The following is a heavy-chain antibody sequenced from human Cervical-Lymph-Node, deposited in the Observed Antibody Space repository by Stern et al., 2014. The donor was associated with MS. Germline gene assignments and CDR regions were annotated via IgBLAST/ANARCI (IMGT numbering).Heavy chain of an antibody. J-gene: IGHJ6*02. CDR2: IIPFFGTA. CDR3: ATRDMATVTNYYYGMDV. V-gene: IGHV1-69*01. CDR1: GGTFSSYA. D-gene: IGHD5-24*01. Sequence: VQLVESGAEVKKPGSSVKVSCKASGGTFSSYAISWVRQAPGQGLEWMGGIIPFFGTANYVPRFPGRVPITADASTTTAYMELSSLRSEDTAVYYCATRDMATVTNYYYGMDVWGQGTTVIVSS.